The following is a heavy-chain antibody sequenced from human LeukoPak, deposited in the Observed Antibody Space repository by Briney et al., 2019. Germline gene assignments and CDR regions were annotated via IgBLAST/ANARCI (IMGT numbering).Heavy chain of an antibody. CDR2: INPNSGGT. Sequence: ASVKVSCKASGYTFTGYYMHWVRQAPGQGLEWMGWINPNSGGTNYAQKFQGRVTMTRDTSISTAYMELSRLRSDDTAVYYCARMEYSRSSGATSLDYWGQGTLVTVSS. CDR1: GYTFTGYY. J-gene: IGHJ4*02. D-gene: IGHD6-6*01. CDR3: ARMEYSRSSGATSLDY. V-gene: IGHV1-2*02.